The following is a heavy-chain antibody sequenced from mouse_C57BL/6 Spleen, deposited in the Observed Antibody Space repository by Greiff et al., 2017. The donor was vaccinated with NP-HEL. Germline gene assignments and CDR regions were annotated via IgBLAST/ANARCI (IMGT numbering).Heavy chain of an antibody. V-gene: IGHV5-17*01. J-gene: IGHJ4*01. CDR1: GFTFSDYG. CDR2: ISSGSSTI. CDR3: ARLVGRDYYAMDY. Sequence: DVKLVESGGGLVKPGGSLKLSCAASGFTFSDYGMHWVRQAPGKGLEWVAYISSGSSTIYYADTVKGRFTLSRDNAKNTLFLQMTSLRSEDTAMYYCARLVGRDYYAMDYWGQGTSVTVSS. D-gene: IGHD1-1*02.